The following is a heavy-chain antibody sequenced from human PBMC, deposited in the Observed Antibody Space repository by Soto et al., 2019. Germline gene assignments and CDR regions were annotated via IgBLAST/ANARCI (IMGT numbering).Heavy chain of an antibody. CDR2: ISSSSSYT. D-gene: IGHD5-12*01. J-gene: IGHJ4*02. V-gene: IGHV3-11*06. Sequence: GGSLRLSCAASGFTFSDYYMSWIRQAPGKGLEWVSYISSSSSYTNYADSVKGRFTISRDNAKNSLYLQMNSLRAEDTAVYYCAREIGSGYDPSIYFDYWGQGTLVTVSS. CDR1: GFTFSDYY. CDR3: AREIGSGYDPSIYFDY.